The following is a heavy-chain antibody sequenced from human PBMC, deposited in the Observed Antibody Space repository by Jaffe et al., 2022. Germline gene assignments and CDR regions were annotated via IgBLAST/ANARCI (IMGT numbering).Heavy chain of an antibody. CDR1: GYTFTSYY. V-gene: IGHV1-46*01. CDR3: ARQYYYGSGRRGGAFDI. J-gene: IGHJ3*02. D-gene: IGHD3-10*01. Sequence: QVQLVQSGAEVKKPGASVKVSCKASGYTFTSYYMHWVRQAPGQGLEWMGIINPSGGSTSYAQKFQGRVTMTRDTSTSTVYMELSSLRSEDTAVYYCARQYYYGSGRRGGAFDIWGQGTMVTVSS. CDR2: INPSGGST.